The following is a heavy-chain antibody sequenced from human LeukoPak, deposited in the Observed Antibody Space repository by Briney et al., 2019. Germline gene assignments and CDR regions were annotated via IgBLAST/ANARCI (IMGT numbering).Heavy chain of an antibody. J-gene: IGHJ5*02. CDR2: ISGSGGST. CDR1: GFTFSSYA. Sequence: PGGSLRLSCAASGFTFSSYAMSWVRQAPGKGLEWVSAISGSGGSTYYADSVKGRFTISRDNSKNTLYLQMNSLRAEDTAVYYCARRITMVRGVNWFDPWGQGTLVTVSS. V-gene: IGHV3-23*01. CDR3: ARRITMVRGVNWFDP. D-gene: IGHD3-10*01.